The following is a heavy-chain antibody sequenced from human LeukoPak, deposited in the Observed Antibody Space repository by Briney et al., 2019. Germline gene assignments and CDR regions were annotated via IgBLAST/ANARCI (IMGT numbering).Heavy chain of an antibody. CDR1: GYTFTTYY. Sequence: ASVKVSCKASGYTFTTYYMHWVRQAPGQGLEWMGIINPSGGSTSYAQKFQGRVTMTRDMSTSTVYMELSSLRSEDTAVYYCARAQLPDYGGKGPAEYFDLWGQGTLVTVSS. V-gene: IGHV1-46*01. CDR2: INPSGGST. J-gene: IGHJ1*01. CDR3: ARAQLPDYGGKGPAEYFDL. D-gene: IGHD4-23*01.